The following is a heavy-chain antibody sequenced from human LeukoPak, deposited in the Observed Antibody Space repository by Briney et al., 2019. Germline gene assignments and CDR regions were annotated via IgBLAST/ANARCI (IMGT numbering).Heavy chain of an antibody. Sequence: SETLSLTCTVSGGSISSGGYYWSWIRQHPGEGLEWIGYIYYSGSTYYNPSLKSRVTISVDTSKNQFSLKLSSVTAADTAVYYCARSIGDFWSGYMNWFDPWGQGTLVTVSS. V-gene: IGHV4-31*03. CDR3: ARSIGDFWSGYMNWFDP. J-gene: IGHJ5*02. D-gene: IGHD3-3*01. CDR2: IYYSGST. CDR1: GGSISSGGYY.